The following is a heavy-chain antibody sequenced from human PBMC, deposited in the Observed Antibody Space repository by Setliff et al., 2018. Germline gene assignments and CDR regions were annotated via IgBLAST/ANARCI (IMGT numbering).Heavy chain of an antibody. J-gene: IGHJ4*02. CDR3: TRAAREVVVPPSQKRNDY. V-gene: IGHV1-18*01. CDR2: ISGYNGFI. CDR1: GYSLNTYG. Sequence: ASVKVSCKASGYSLNTYGISWVRQAPGQGLEWMGWISGYNGFIIYAQEFQGRVTMTTDTSTNTAYMELRSLRSDDTAMYYCTRAAREVVVPPSQKRNDYWGQGTLVTVSS. D-gene: IGHD2-2*01.